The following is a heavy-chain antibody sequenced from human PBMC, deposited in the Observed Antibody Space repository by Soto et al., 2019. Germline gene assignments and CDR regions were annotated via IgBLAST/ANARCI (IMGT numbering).Heavy chain of an antibody. CDR2: IYHSGST. V-gene: IGHV4-4*02. Sequence: SETLSLTCAVSSGSISSSNWWSWVRQPPGKGLEWIGEIYHSGSTNYNPSLKSRVTISVDKSKNQFSLKLSSVTAADTAVYYCAREKRSAIMTTVTTLLGRDWFDPWGQGTLVTVSS. CDR3: AREKRSAIMTTVTTLLGRDWFDP. D-gene: IGHD4-17*01. J-gene: IGHJ5*02. CDR1: SGSISSSNW.